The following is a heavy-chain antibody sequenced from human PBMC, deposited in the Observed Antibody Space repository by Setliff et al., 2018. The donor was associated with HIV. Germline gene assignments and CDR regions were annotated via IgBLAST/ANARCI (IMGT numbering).Heavy chain of an antibody. CDR2: IDPGDSDT. D-gene: IGHD1-7*01. CDR3: VRSKWDYILDRYYGMDV. J-gene: IGHJ6*02. V-gene: IGHV5-51*01. CDR1: GYSFTNYW. Sequence: GESLKISCKGSGYSFTNYWIGWVRQMPGKGLEWMGIIDPGDSDTRYSPSFQGQVTISADKSISTAYLQWSSLKASDTAMYYCVRSKWDYILDRYYGMDVWGQGTTVTVSS.